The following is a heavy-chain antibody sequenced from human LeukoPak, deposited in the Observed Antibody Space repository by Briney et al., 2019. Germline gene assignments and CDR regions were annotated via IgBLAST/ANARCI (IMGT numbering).Heavy chain of an antibody. CDR3: AKVIPPEYYDFWSGPSHPYGMDV. CDR1: GFTFSSYA. D-gene: IGHD3-3*01. J-gene: IGHJ6*02. V-gene: IGHV3-23*01. CDR2: ISGSGGST. Sequence: PGGSLRLSCAASGFTFSSYAMSWVRQAPGKGLEWVSAISGSGGSTYYADSVKGRFAISRDNSKNTLYLQMNSLRAEDTAVYYCAKVIPPEYYDFWSGPSHPYGMDVWGQGTTVTVSS.